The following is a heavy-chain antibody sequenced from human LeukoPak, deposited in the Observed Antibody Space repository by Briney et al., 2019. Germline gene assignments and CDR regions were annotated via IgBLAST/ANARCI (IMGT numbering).Heavy chain of an antibody. V-gene: IGHV3-23*01. J-gene: IGHJ4*02. CDR1: GFTFSNYD. Sequence: GGSLRLSCAASGFTFSNYDMSWVRQAPGKGLEWVSAISGSGGSTYYADSVKGRFTLSRDNSKNTMFLSMSSLRAEDTALYYCAKDGVYGSGSYYLDYWGQGTLLTVSS. CDR3: AKDGVYGSGSYYLDY. D-gene: IGHD3-10*01. CDR2: ISGSGGST.